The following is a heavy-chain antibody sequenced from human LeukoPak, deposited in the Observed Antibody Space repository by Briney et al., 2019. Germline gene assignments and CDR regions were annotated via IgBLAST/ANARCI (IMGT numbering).Heavy chain of an antibody. CDR3: ARARKTKQTNSNYDY. Sequence: GGSLRLSCAASGFTFSSYWMSWVRQAPGKGLEWVANIKQDGSEKYYVDSVKGRFTISRDNPKNSLYLQMNSLRAEDTAVYYCARARKTKQTNSNYDYWGQGTLVTVSS. V-gene: IGHV3-7*01. J-gene: IGHJ4*02. CDR1: GFTFSSYW. CDR2: IKQDGSEK. D-gene: IGHD4-11*01.